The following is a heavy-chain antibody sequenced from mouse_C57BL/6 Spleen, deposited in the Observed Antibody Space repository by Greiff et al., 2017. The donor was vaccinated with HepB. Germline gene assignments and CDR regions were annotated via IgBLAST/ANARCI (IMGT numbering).Heavy chain of an antibody. V-gene: IGHV14-4*01. D-gene: IGHD2-2*01. CDR2: IDPENGDT. Sequence: EVQLQQSGAELVRPGASVKLSCTASGFNIKDDYMHWVKQRPEQGLEWIGWIDPENGDTEYASKFQGKATITADTSSNTAYLQLSSLTSEDTAVYYCTNGYEDYWGQGTTLTVSS. CDR3: TNGYEDY. CDR1: GFNIKDDY. J-gene: IGHJ2*01.